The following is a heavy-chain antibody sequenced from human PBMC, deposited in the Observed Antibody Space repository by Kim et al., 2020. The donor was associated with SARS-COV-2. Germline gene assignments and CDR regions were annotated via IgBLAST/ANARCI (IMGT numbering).Heavy chain of an antibody. V-gene: IGHV4-34*01. CDR2: INHSGST. CDR3: ARAALSICGGRYYFDS. J-gene: IGHJ4*01. Sequence: SETLSLTCAVYGGSFSGYYWSWIRQPPGKGLEWIGEINHSGSTNYYPSLMSRGTTTVDTSQNQSSLLLSSVTAADTAVYYCARAALSICGGRYYFDSWG. D-gene: IGHD3-16*01. CDR1: GGSFSGYY.